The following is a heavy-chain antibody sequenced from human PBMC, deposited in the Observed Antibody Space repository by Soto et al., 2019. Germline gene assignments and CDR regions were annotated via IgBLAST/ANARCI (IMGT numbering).Heavy chain of an antibody. J-gene: IGHJ5*02. D-gene: IGHD6-19*01. CDR2: IYYSGST. CDR1: GGSVSSGSYY. Sequence: SETLSLTCTVSGGSVSSGSYYWSWIRQPPGKGLEWIGYIYYSGSTNYNPSLKSRVTISVDTSKNQFSLKLSSVTAADTAVYYCARALPYSSGWRPRGNWFDPWGQGTLVTVSS. CDR3: ARALPYSSGWRPRGNWFDP. V-gene: IGHV4-61*01.